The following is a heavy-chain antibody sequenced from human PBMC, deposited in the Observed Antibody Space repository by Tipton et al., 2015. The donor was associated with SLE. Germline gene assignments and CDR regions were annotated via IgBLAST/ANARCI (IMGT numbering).Heavy chain of an antibody. D-gene: IGHD5-24*01. CDR2: IYYSGGT. J-gene: IGHJ3*02. Sequence: TLSLTCTVSGGSISSGDYYWSWILQPPGKGLEWIGYIYYSGGTYYNPSLNSRVTISADTSKNQCSLKLSTVTAADTAVYYCASTGVNYRRRAFDIWGQGTMVTVSS. CDR3: ASTGVNYRRRAFDI. V-gene: IGHV4-30-4*01. CDR1: GGSISSGDYY.